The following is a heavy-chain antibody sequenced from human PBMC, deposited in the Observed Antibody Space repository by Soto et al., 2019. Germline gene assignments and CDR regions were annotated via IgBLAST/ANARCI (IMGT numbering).Heavy chain of an antibody. Sequence: SETLSLTCTVSGGSISSYYWSWIWQPPGKGLEWIGYIYYSGSTNYNPSLKSRVTISVDTSKNQFSLKLSSVTAADTAVYYCARAQYYDILTGYYYYYYGMDVWGQGTTVTVSS. J-gene: IGHJ6*02. V-gene: IGHV4-59*01. CDR3: ARAQYYDILTGYYYYYYGMDV. CDR2: IYYSGST. CDR1: GGSISSYY. D-gene: IGHD3-9*01.